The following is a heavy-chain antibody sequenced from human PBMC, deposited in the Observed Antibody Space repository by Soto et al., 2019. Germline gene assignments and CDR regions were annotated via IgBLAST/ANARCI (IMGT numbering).Heavy chain of an antibody. J-gene: IGHJ6*02. CDR2: ISPYTGNT. D-gene: IGHD3-16*01. V-gene: IGHV1-18*01. Sequence: QVQLVQSGDEVKKPGASVKVSCKASGYIFVNYGIAWVRQAPGQGLEWVGWISPYTGNTNSATKVQGRLTMTTDTSTSTAYMDLGSLTSDDTAVYYCVMVDNYVTPTPQDVWVQGTKVTVSS. CDR3: VMVDNYVTPTPQDV. CDR1: GYIFVNYG.